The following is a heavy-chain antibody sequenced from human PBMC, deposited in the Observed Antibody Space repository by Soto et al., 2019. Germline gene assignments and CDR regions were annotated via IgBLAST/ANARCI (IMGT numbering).Heavy chain of an antibody. Sequence: SSVKVSCKASGGTFSSYAISWVRQAPGQGLEWMGGIIPIFGTANYAQKFQGRVTITADESTSTAYMELSSLRSEDTAVYYCASGLRLVFGVYGMDVWGQGTTVTVSS. CDR3: ASGLRLVFGVYGMDV. CDR2: IIPIFGTA. CDR1: GGTFSSYA. J-gene: IGHJ6*02. D-gene: IGHD3-3*01. V-gene: IGHV1-69*13.